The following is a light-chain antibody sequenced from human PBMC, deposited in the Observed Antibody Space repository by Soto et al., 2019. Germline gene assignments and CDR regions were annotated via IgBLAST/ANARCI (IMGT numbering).Light chain of an antibody. J-gene: IGKJ5*01. V-gene: IGKV1-39*01. CDR2: AAS. Sequence: IQMPQSPSTLSGSVGDRVTITCRASQTISSWLAWYQQKPGKAPKLLIYAASSLQSGVPSRFSGSGSGTDFTLTISSLQPEDFATYYCQQSYSTPITFGQGTRLEIK. CDR1: QTISSW. CDR3: QQSYSTPIT.